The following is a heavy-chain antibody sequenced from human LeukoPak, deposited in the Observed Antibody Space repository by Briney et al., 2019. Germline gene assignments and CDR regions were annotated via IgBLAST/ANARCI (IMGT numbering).Heavy chain of an antibody. CDR1: GYTFINND. V-gene: IGHV1-8*01. CDR2: IDPKNGNR. Sequence: ASVKVSCKASGYTFINNDINWVRQAPGQGLEWMAWIDPKNGNRGYAQNFQGRVTMTTDTSISTAYMELSSLRSEGTAVYYCARSHTRNGFCGGGRCYPAVWWFDPWGQGTLVTVSS. D-gene: IGHD2-15*01. CDR3: ARSHTRNGFCGGGRCYPAVWWFDP. J-gene: IGHJ5*02.